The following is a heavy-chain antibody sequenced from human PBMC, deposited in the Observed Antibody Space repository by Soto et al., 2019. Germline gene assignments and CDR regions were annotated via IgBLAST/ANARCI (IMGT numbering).Heavy chain of an antibody. CDR1: GFXFCRNG. CDR2: IWYDGSNE. Sequence: GGSLXLSCAASGFXFCRNGMHWVRQAPGKGLEWVAFIWYDGSNEYYLDSVKGRFTISRDHSKNTLYLEMNSLRAEDTAVYYCARFVGSDSSGCFDYWGQGTPVTVSS. D-gene: IGHD3-22*01. CDR3: ARFVGSDSSGCFDY. J-gene: IGHJ4*02. V-gene: IGHV3-33*01.